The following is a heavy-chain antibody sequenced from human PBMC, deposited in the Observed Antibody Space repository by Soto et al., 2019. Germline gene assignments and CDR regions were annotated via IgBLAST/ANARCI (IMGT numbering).Heavy chain of an antibody. CDR2: ISSSGSTI. V-gene: IGHV3-11*01. CDR3: ARCGEVPAAISAGMDV. Sequence: GGSLRLSCAASGFTFSDYYMSWIRQAPGKGLEWVSYISSSGSTIYYADSVKGRFTISRDNAKNSLCLQMNSLRAEDTAVYYCARCGEVPAAISAGMDVWGQGTTVTVSS. CDR1: GFTFSDYY. D-gene: IGHD2-2*02. J-gene: IGHJ6*02.